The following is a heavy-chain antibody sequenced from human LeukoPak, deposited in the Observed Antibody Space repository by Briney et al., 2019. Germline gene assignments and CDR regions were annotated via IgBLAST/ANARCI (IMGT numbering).Heavy chain of an antibody. D-gene: IGHD7-27*01. Sequence: GGSLRLSCAASGFTFSSYHMSWVRQAPGKGLEWVSSISDRSSYIYYADSVKGRFTISRDNAKNSLYLQMNSLRAEDTAVYYCARGAGTGERWYFDLWGHGTLVTVSS. CDR3: ARGAGTGERWYFDL. CDR1: GFTFSSYH. V-gene: IGHV3-21*01. CDR2: ISDRSSYI. J-gene: IGHJ2*01.